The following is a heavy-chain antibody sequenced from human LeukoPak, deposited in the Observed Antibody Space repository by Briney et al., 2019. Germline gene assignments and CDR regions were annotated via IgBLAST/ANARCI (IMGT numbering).Heavy chain of an antibody. V-gene: IGHV4-38-2*01. CDR3: ARRRCSSTSCYNHLDY. J-gene: IGHJ4*02. CDR2: IYHSGST. D-gene: IGHD2-2*02. Sequence: SETLSLTCAVSGYSISSGYYWGWIRQPPGKGLEWIGSIYHSGSTYYNPSLKSRVTISVDTSKNQFSLKLSSVTAADTAVYYCARRRCSSTSCYNHLDYWGQGTLVTVSS. CDR1: GYSISSGYY.